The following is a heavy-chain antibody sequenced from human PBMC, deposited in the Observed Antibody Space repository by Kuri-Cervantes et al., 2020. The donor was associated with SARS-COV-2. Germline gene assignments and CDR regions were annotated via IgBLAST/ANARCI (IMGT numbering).Heavy chain of an antibody. CDR2: ISSSSSYI. J-gene: IGHJ4*02. Sequence: ETLSLTCAASGFTFSSYSMNWVRQAPGKGLEWVSSISSSSSYIYYADSVKGRFTISRDNAKNSLYLQMNSLRAEDTAVYYCARDFGFGYWGQGTLVTVSS. D-gene: IGHD3-16*01. V-gene: IGHV3-21*01. CDR3: ARDFGFGY. CDR1: GFTFSSYS.